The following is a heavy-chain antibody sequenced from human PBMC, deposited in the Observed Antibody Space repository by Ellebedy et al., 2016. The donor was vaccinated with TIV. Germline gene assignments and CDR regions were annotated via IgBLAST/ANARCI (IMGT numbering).Heavy chain of an antibody. CDR3: TTPHYYGSERFHNLFPY. CDR2: IKTKTEGGTT. D-gene: IGHD3-10*01. V-gene: IGHV3-15*01. CDR1: GFTFSNAW. J-gene: IGHJ4*02. Sequence: GESLKISCAASGFTFSNAWMYWVRQAPGKGLEWVGRIKTKTEGGTTDYAAPVKGRFTISRDDSKNTLYLQMNSLKTEDTAVYYCTTPHYYGSERFHNLFPYWGQGTLVTVSS.